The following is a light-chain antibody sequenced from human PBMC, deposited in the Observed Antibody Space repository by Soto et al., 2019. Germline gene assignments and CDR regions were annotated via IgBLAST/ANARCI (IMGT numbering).Light chain of an antibody. CDR3: QQYNNWPPT. Sequence: EIVMTQSPATLSVSPGERATLSCRASQSVRSSFAWYQQKPGQYPRLLISGASTRATGIPARFSGSGSGTEFTLTISSLQSEDFAVYYCQQYNNWPPTFGQGTKVEFK. V-gene: IGKV3-15*01. J-gene: IGKJ1*01. CDR1: QSVRSS. CDR2: GAS.